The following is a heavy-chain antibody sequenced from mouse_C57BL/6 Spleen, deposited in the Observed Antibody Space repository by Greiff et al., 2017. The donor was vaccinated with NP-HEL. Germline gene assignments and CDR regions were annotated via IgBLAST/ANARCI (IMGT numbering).Heavy chain of an antibody. CDR2: INYDGSST. V-gene: IGHV5-16*01. Sequence: EVKLVESEGGLVQPGSSMKLSCTASGFTFSDYYMAWVRQVPEKGLEWVANINYDGSSTYYLDSLKSRFIISRDNAKNILYLQMSSLKSEDTATYYCARGWALDYWGQGTTLTVSS. CDR3: ARGWALDY. CDR1: GFTFSDYY. J-gene: IGHJ2*01. D-gene: IGHD4-1*01.